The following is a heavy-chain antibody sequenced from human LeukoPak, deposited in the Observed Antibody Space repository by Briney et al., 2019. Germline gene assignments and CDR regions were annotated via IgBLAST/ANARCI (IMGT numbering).Heavy chain of an antibody. D-gene: IGHD3-3*01. J-gene: IGHJ1*01. Sequence: GASVKVSCRASGYTFTNYGISWLRQAPGQGLEGVGWVSAYNGNTNYAQKLQGRVTVTTDTSTSTAYMEVRSPPSDDTAVYYRARAPLGYDDVWSEYPYFQPWGQGTLATVSS. CDR1: GYTFTNYG. V-gene: IGHV1-18*01. CDR2: VSAYNGNT. CDR3: ARAPLGYDDVWSEYPYFQP.